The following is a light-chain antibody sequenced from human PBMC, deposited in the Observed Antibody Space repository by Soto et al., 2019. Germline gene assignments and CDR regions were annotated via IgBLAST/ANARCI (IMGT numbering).Light chain of an antibody. V-gene: IGKV3-20*01. Sequence: EIILTQSPGTLALSPGDGATLSCRASQTVNRNYLAWYHQRPGQPPRLLIYGVTNRASGVPDRFSGDGSGTEFTLTIGRLDPDDFGVYYCQQHIDLPRTFGQGTRVEVK. J-gene: IGKJ1*01. CDR2: GVT. CDR1: QTVNRNY. CDR3: QQHIDLPRT.